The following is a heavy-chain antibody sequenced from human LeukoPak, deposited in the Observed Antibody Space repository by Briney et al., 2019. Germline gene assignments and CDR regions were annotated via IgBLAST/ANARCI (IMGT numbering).Heavy chain of an antibody. V-gene: IGHV5-51*01. D-gene: IGHD3-10*01. CDR3: ARLLLNGSGTFDI. CDR2: IYPGDSDT. CDR1: GSSFTSYW. Sequence: GGSLQISGQGSGSSFTSYWIGWGRRMPGKGLEWMGIIYPGDSDTRYSPSFQGQVTISADKSISTAYLQWSSLKASDTAMYYCARLLLNGSGTFDIWGQGTMVTVSS. J-gene: IGHJ3*02.